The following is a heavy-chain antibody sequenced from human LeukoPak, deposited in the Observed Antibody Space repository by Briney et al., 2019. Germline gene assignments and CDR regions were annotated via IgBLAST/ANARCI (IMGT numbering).Heavy chain of an antibody. J-gene: IGHJ5*02. CDR1: GGSISSYY. CDR3: ARVVAAAGNNWFDP. D-gene: IGHD6-13*01. CDR2: IHDSGST. Sequence: SETLSLTCTVSGGSISSYYWSWIRQPPGKGLEWIAYIHDSGSTYNNPSLKSRLSISIDTSKNQFSLKLNSVTAADTAVYYCARVVAAAGNNWFDPWGQGTLVTVSS. V-gene: IGHV4-59*12.